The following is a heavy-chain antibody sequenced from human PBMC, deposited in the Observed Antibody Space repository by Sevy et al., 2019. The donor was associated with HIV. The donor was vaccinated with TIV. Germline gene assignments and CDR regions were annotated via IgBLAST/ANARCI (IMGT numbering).Heavy chain of an antibody. CDR3: ARDPDILSGYPSHYFDY. D-gene: IGHD3-9*01. V-gene: IGHV3-7*01. CDR1: GFSFSKYW. Sequence: GGSLRLSCAASGFSFSKYWMSWVRQAPGKRLEWVANIKEDGSQKNYLESVKGRFTISRDNAKNLLYLQMNNLRAHDTAVYYCARDPDILSGYPSHYFDYWGQGTLVTVSS. J-gene: IGHJ4*02. CDR2: IKEDGSQK.